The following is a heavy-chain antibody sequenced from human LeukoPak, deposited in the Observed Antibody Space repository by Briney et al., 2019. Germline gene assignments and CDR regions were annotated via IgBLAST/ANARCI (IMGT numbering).Heavy chain of an antibody. J-gene: IGHJ3*02. CDR1: GYSFTSYG. CDR3: ASSAPKVHPAFDI. Sequence: GASVKVSCKASGYSFTSYGISWVRQAPGQGLEWMGIINPSGGSTSYAQKFQGRVTMTRDMSTSTVYMELSSLRSEDTAVYYCASSAPKVHPAFDIWGQGTMVTVSS. D-gene: IGHD1-1*01. V-gene: IGHV1-46*01. CDR2: INPSGGST.